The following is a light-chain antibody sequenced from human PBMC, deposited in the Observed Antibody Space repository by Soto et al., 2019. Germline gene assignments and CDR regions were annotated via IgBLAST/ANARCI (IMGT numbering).Light chain of an antibody. CDR3: QQYNKWPYT. Sequence: EIVMTQSPVALSVSPGESAALSCRASQSVGRNFAWYQQRPGQAPRVLIYGTSTRATGVPARFSGSGSGTDFTLTISILQSEDFAVYSCQQYNKWPYTFGQGTRLEIK. CDR2: GTS. V-gene: IGKV3-15*01. CDR1: QSVGRN. J-gene: IGKJ2*01.